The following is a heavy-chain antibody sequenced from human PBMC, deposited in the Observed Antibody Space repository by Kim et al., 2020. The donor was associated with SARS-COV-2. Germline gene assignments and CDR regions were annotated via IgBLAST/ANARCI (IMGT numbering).Heavy chain of an antibody. D-gene: IGHD6-6*01. J-gene: IGHJ4*02. Sequence: SETLSLTCTVSGGSVSSGSYYWSWIRQPPGKGLEWIGYIYYSGSTNYNPSLKSRVTISVDTSKNQFSLKLSSVTAADTAVYYCARDPLSYSSSSNWGQGTLVTVSS. CDR2: IYYSGST. CDR3: ARDPLSYSSSSN. V-gene: IGHV4-61*01. CDR1: GGSVSSGSYY.